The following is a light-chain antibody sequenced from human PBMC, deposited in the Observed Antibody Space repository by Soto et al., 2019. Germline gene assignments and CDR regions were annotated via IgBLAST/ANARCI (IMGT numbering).Light chain of an antibody. CDR3: QQYGSSPRS. J-gene: IGKJ1*01. CDR2: GAS. CDR1: QSVSSTY. V-gene: IGKV3-20*01. Sequence: EIVLTQSPGTLSLFPGERATLSCRASQSVSSTYLAWYQHKLGQAPRLLIYGASSKASGIPDRFSGSGSGKDFTLTISRLEPEDFAVYYCQQYGSSPRSFGQGTKVEVK.